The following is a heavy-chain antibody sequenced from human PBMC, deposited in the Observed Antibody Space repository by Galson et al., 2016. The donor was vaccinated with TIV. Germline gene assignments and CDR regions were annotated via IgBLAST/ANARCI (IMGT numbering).Heavy chain of an antibody. CDR3: ARVQWCSSLVSYYSHLAV. V-gene: IGHV4-34*01. D-gene: IGHD2-8*01. Sequence: ETLSLTCGIYGGSVSGYFWGWFRQPPGKGLEWIGEINHFGSSNYNPSLKNRLTISIDTTKKQFSLRLRSMTAADTALYFCARVQWCSSLVSYYSHLAVWGKGTPVIVSS. J-gene: IGHJ6*03. CDR2: INHFGSS. CDR1: GGSVSGYF.